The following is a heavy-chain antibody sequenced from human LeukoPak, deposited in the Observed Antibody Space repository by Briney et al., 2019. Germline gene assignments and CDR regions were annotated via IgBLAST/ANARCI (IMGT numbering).Heavy chain of an antibody. D-gene: IGHD3-22*01. CDR3: ARVLTYYYDSSGPKPIDAFDI. J-gene: IGHJ3*02. V-gene: IGHV4-4*07. CDR1: GGSLSSYY. Sequence: SETLSLTCTVSGGSLSSYYWSWIRQPAGKGLEWIGRIYTSGSTNYNPSLKSRVTMSVDTSKNQFSLKLSSVTAADTAVYYCARVLTYYYDSSGPKPIDAFDIWGQGTMVTVSS. CDR2: IYTSGST.